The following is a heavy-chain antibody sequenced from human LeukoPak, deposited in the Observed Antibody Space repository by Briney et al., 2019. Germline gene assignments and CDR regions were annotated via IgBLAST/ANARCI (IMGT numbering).Heavy chain of an antibody. Sequence: SQTLSLTCTVSGGSISSYYWSWIRQPPGKGLEWIGYIYYSGSTNYNPSLKSRVTISVDTSKNQFSLKLSSVTAADTAVYYCARGGYSGYDPTNWFDPWGQGTLVTVSS. J-gene: IGHJ5*02. V-gene: IGHV4-59*01. D-gene: IGHD5-12*01. CDR1: GGSISSYY. CDR2: IYYSGST. CDR3: ARGGYSGYDPTNWFDP.